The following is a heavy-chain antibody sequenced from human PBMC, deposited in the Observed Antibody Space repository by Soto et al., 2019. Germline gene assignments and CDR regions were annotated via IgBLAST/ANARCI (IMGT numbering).Heavy chain of an antibody. CDR2: TGSGTGPG. D-gene: IGHD2-15*01. Sequence: QVQLVQSGTEVKKPGSSVKVSCTASGGSLSTNPISWVRQAPGQGLEWMGGTGSGTGPGNHAQKFQGRLTVTADKSTSTVDMELTNLSSEATAVYYCARRHSGGFFRFFDSWGQGTLVTVSS. V-gene: IGHV1-69*06. CDR1: GGSLSTNP. J-gene: IGHJ4*02. CDR3: ARRHSGGFFRFFDS.